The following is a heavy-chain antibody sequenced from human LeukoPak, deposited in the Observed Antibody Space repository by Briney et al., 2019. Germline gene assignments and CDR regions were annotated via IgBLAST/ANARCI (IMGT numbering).Heavy chain of an antibody. CDR1: GFTFSSYW. CDR3: AKGVGWELLVAFDI. V-gene: IGHV3-7*03. J-gene: IGHJ3*02. D-gene: IGHD1-26*01. Sequence: GGSLRLSCAASGFTFSSYWMTWVRQAPGKGLEWVANIRQDGGETFYIDSVKGRFTISRDNSKNTLYLQMNSLRAEDTAVYYCAKGVGWELLVAFDIWGQGTMVTVSS. CDR2: IRQDGGET.